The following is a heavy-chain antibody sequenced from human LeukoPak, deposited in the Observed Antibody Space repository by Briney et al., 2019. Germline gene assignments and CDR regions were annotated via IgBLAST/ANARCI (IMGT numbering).Heavy chain of an antibody. V-gene: IGHV3-53*01. Sequence: GGSLRLSCAASGFTVSSNYMSWVRQAPGKGLEWVSVIYSGGSTYYADSVKGRFTISRDNSKNTLYLQMNSLRAEDTAVYYCAKDVGYNYEALLDWGQGTLVTVSS. D-gene: IGHD1-1*01. CDR1: GFTVSSNY. J-gene: IGHJ4*02. CDR3: AKDVGYNYEALLD. CDR2: IYSGGST.